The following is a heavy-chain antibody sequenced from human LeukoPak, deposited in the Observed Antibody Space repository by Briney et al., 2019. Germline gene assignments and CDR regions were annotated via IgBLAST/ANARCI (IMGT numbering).Heavy chain of an antibody. J-gene: IGHJ4*02. D-gene: IGHD3-22*01. CDR1: GYTFTSYG. CDR2: ISAYNGNT. CDR3: ARGYYDSSGYYHFDY. Sequence: ASVKVSCKASGYTFTSYGISWVRQAPGQGLEWMGWISAYNGNTNYAQKLQGRVTMTTDTSTSTAYMELSSLRSEDTAVYYCARGYYDSSGYYHFDYWGQGTLVTVSS. V-gene: IGHV1-18*01.